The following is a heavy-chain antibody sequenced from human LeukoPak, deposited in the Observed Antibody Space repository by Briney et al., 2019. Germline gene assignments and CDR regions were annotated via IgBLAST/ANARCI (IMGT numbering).Heavy chain of an antibody. V-gene: IGHV3-23*01. D-gene: IGHD2-15*01. J-gene: IGHJ4*02. CDR3: AKLSRIVVVVAPSYFDY. CDR1: GFTFSRHW. Sequence: GGSLRLSCAASGFTFSRHWMHWVRQAPGKGLEWVSAISGSGGSTYYADSVKGRFTISRGNSKNSLYLQMNSLRAEDTAVYYCAKLSRIVVVVAPSYFDYWGKGTLVTVSS. CDR2: ISGSGGST.